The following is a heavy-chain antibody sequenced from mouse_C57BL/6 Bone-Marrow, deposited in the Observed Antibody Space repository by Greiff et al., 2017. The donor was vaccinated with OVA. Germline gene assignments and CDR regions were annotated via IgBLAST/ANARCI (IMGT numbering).Heavy chain of an antibody. CDR2: IRNKANGYTT. Sequence: EVKLVESGGGLVQPGGSLSLSCAASGFTFTDYYMSWVRQPPGKALEWLGFIRNKANGYTTEYSASVKGRFTISRDNSHSFLYLQMTALRAEDSATYYCARYPDYHWYYDDWGTGTTLTVSS. CDR3: ARYPDYHWYYDD. D-gene: IGHD2-4*01. CDR1: GFTFTDYY. V-gene: IGHV7-3*01. J-gene: IGHJ1*03.